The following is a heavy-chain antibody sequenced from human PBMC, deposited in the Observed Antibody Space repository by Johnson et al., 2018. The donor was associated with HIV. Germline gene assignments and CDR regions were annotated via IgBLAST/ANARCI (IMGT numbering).Heavy chain of an antibody. CDR2: VSYDGSTK. V-gene: IGHV3-30*04. CDR1: GFTFTSYA. D-gene: IGHD5-12*01. Sequence: QVQLVESGGGVVQPGRSLRLSCAASGFTFTSYAMHWVRQAPGKGLEWVAVVSYDGSTKYYADSVKGRFTISRDNSKNTLYLEMSSLRPEDTDVYYCARGGYVPAFDIWGQGTKVTVSS. J-gene: IGHJ3*02. CDR3: ARGGYVPAFDI.